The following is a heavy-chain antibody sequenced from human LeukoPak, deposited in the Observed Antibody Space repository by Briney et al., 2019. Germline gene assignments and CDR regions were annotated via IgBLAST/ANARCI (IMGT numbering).Heavy chain of an antibody. Sequence: GGSLRLSCAASGFTFSDCYMSWIRQAPGKGLEWVSYISSSGSTIYYADSVKGRFTISRDNAKNSLYLQMNSLRAEDTAVYYCARDLYSGYDRGVVDYWGQRTLVSVSS. CDR2: ISSSGSTI. V-gene: IGHV3-11*01. CDR3: ARDLYSGYDRGVVDY. CDR1: GFTFSDCY. D-gene: IGHD5-12*01. J-gene: IGHJ4*02.